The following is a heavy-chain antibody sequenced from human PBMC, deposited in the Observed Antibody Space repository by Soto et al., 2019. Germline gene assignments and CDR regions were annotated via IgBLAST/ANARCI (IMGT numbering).Heavy chain of an antibody. CDR1: GGTFSRYA. CDR3: AQTLGLAVAGPGRFDL. D-gene: IGHD6-19*01. V-gene: IGHV1-69*12. J-gene: IGHJ2*01. CDR2: ITPMFGTA. Sequence: QVQLVQSGAEVKKYGSSVKVSCKASGGTFSRYAISWVRQAPGQGLEWMGGITPMFGTANYAQRFQGRVTITADESTSTADMQLSSLRSADTAIYYCAQTLGLAVAGPGRFDLWGRGTLVTVSS.